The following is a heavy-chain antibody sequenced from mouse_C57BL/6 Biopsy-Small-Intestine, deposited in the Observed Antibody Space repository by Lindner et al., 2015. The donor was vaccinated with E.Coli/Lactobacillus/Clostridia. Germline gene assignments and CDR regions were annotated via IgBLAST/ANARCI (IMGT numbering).Heavy chain of an antibody. D-gene: IGHD2-5*01. CDR3: ARDGDYSNYGFGF. CDR2: IIPFFGTA. Sequence: SVKVSCKASGGTFSSYGISWVRQAPGQGLEWMGRIIPFFGTADYAQKFQGRVTITADEFSTTAYMGLSSLRSEDTAVYYCARDGDYSNYGFGFWGQGTPVNVSS. V-gene: IGHV1-81*01. CDR1: GGTFSSYG. J-gene: IGHJ4*01.